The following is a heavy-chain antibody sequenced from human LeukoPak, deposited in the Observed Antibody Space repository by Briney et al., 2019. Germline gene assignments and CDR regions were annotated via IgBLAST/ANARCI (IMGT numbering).Heavy chain of an antibody. CDR1: GYTFTSYG. CDR3: ARFGRLGYSSSWYRY. D-gene: IGHD6-13*01. J-gene: IGHJ4*02. CDR2: ISAYNGNT. V-gene: IGHV1-18*01. Sequence: ASVKVSCKASGYTFTSYGISWVRQAPGQGLEWMGWISAYNGNTNYAQKLQGRVTMTTGTSTSTAYMELRSLRSDDTAVYYCARFGRLGYSSSWYRYWGQGTLVTVSS.